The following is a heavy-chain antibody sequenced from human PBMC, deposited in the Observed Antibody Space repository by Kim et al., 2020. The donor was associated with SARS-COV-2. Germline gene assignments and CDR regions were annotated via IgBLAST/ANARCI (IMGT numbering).Heavy chain of an antibody. CDR2: INHSGST. CDR1: GGSFSGYY. D-gene: IGHD2-8*02. Sequence: SETLSLTCAVYGGSFSGYYWIWIRQPPGKGLEWIGEINHSGSTNYNPSLKSRVTISVDTSKNQFSLKLSSVTAADTAVYYCARGFHTSTGFNWFDPWGQGTLVTVSS. CDR3: ARGFHTSTGFNWFDP. V-gene: IGHV4-34*01. J-gene: IGHJ5*02.